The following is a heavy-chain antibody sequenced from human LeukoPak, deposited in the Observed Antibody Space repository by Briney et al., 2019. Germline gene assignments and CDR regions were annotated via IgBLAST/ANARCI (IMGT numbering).Heavy chain of an antibody. D-gene: IGHD6-13*01. Sequence: GSLRLSCAVSGFTFRNYWMHWVRQVPGKGLVWVSRINSDGSSTSYADSVKGRFTISRDNAKNSLYLHMNSLRAEDTAVYYCARVHHSSSWGTDDCWGQGTLVTVSS. V-gene: IGHV3-74*01. CDR3: ARVHHSSSWGTDDC. CDR1: GFTFRNYW. CDR2: INSDGSST. J-gene: IGHJ4*02.